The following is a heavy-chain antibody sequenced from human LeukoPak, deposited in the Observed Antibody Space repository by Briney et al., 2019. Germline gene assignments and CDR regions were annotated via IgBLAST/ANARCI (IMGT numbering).Heavy chain of an antibody. CDR1: GGSFSGYY. V-gene: IGHV4-34*01. CDR3: ARFTYYYDSSGYYSGDY. Sequence: PSETLSLTCAVYGGSFSGYYWSWIRQPPGKGLEGIGEINHSGSTNYNPSLKSRVTISVDTSKNQFSLKLSSVTAADTAVYYCARFTYYYDSSGYYSGDYWGQGTLVTVSS. J-gene: IGHJ4*02. CDR2: INHSGST. D-gene: IGHD3-22*01.